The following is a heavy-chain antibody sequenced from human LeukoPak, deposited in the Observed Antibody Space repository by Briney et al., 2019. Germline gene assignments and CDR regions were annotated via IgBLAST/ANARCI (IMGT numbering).Heavy chain of an antibody. CDR3: ARGDYSNYVGQSWFDX. J-gene: IGHJ5*02. Sequence: ASVKVSCKASGYTFTSYGISWVRQAPGQGLEWMGWISAYNGNTNYAQKFQGRVTITADESTSTAYMELSSLRSEDTAVYYCARGDYSNYVGQSWFDXXGQGTLVTVSS. D-gene: IGHD4-11*01. V-gene: IGHV1-18*01. CDR1: GYTFTSYG. CDR2: ISAYNGNT.